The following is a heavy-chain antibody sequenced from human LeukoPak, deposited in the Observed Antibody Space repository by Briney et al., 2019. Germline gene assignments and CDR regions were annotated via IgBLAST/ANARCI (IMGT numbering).Heavy chain of an antibody. CDR1: GYY. J-gene: IGHJ4*02. Sequence: ASVKVSCKASGYYMHWVRQAPGQGLEWMGIINPSGGTTTYAQKFQGRLTMTRDTSTSTVYMELSSLTSEDTAVYYCARGCNYDGSGYCLFYWGQGTLVTVSS. CDR2: INPSGGTT. V-gene: IGHV1-46*01. CDR3: ARGCNYDGSGYCLFY. D-gene: IGHD3-22*01.